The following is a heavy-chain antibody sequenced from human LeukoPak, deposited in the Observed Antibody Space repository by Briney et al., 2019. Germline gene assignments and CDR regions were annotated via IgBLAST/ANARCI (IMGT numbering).Heavy chain of an antibody. CDR1: GGSISSYY. CDR3: ARDLWFGELSPDYFDY. V-gene: IGHV4-4*07. Sequence: PSETLSLTCTVSGGSISSYYWSWIRQPAGKGLEWIGRIYTSGSTNYNPSLKSRVTMSVDTSKNQFSLKLSSVTAADTAVYYCARDLWFGELSPDYFDYWGQGTLVTVSS. CDR2: IYTSGST. J-gene: IGHJ4*02. D-gene: IGHD3-10*01.